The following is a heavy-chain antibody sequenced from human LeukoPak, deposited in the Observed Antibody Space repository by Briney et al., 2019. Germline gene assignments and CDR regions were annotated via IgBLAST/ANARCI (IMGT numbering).Heavy chain of an antibody. Sequence: ASVKVSCKASGYTFTGYYMHWVRQAPGQGLEWMGWINPNSGGTNYAQKFQGRVTMTRDTSISTAYMELGRLRSDDTAVYYCARDPYSGSYADYWGQGTLDTVSS. D-gene: IGHD1-26*01. J-gene: IGHJ4*02. V-gene: IGHV1-2*02. CDR1: GYTFTGYY. CDR3: ARDPYSGSYADY. CDR2: INPNSGGT.